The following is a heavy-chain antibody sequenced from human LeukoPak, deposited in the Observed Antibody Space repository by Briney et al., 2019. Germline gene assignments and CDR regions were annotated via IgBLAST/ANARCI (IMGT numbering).Heavy chain of an antibody. CDR2: ISSSSSTI. CDR1: GFTFSSYS. CDR3: ASDYPFYYYYLDV. V-gene: IGHV3-48*01. J-gene: IGHJ6*03. Sequence: GGSLGLSCAASGFTFSSYSMNWVRQAPGKGLEWVSYISSSSSTIYYADSVKGRFTISRDNSKNTVYLQMNSLRAEDTAVYYCASDYPFYYYYLDVWGKGTTVTVSS.